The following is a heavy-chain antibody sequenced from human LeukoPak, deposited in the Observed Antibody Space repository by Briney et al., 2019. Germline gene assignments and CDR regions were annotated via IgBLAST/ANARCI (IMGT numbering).Heavy chain of an antibody. CDR3: ARSRARIKYDY. CDR2: INHSGST. J-gene: IGHJ4*02. V-gene: IGHV4-34*01. D-gene: IGHD2-15*01. CDR1: GESFSDYY. Sequence: SETLSLTCALSGESFSDYYWSWIRQPPGKGLEWIGEINHSGSTNYNPSLKSRVTISVDTSKNQFSLKLNSVTAADTAVYYCARSRARIKYDYWGQGTLVTVSS.